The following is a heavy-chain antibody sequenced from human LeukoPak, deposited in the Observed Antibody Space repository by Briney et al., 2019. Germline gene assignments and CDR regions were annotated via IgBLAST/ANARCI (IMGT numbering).Heavy chain of an antibody. CDR3: ARDDDYYDSSGQGFDY. D-gene: IGHD3-22*01. V-gene: IGHV3-30*03. CDR2: ISYDGSNK. Sequence: GGSLRLSCAASGFTFSSYGMHWVRQAPGKGLEWVAVISYDGSNKYYADSVKGRFTISRDNSKNTLYLQMNSLRAEDTAVYYCARDDDYYDSSGQGFDYWGQGTLVTVSS. CDR1: GFTFSSYG. J-gene: IGHJ4*02.